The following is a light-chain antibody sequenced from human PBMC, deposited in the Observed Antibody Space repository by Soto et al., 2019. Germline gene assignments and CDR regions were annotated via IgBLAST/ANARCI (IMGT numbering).Light chain of an antibody. Sequence: QMTLSPSSLSASVGDRVTITCRASQDIRNFLAWYQKKPGKAPRLLIYDASALQSGVPSRFSALGSGTDFTLTIASLQPDDFATCYCQQYEIFSGPFGPG. CDR3: QQYEIFSGP. J-gene: IGKJ1*01. V-gene: IGKV1-27*01. CDR2: DAS. CDR1: QDIRNF.